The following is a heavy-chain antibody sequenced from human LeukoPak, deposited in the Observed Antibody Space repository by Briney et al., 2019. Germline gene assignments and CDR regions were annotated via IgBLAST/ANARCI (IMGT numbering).Heavy chain of an antibody. CDR2: IYYSGST. J-gene: IGHJ6*02. D-gene: IGHD4-23*01. V-gene: IGHV4-39*07. Sequence: SETLSLTCTVSGGSISSSSYYWGWIRQPPGKGLEWIGSIYYSGSTYYNPSLKSRVTISVDTSKNQFSLKLSSVTAAGTAVYYCARDKRVVTRFSRHYYYYYGMDVWGQGTTVTVSS. CDR3: ARDKRVVTRFSRHYYYYYGMDV. CDR1: GGSISSSSYY.